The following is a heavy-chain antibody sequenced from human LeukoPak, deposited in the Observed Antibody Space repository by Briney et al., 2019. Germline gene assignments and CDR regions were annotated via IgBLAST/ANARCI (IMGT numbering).Heavy chain of an antibody. J-gene: IGHJ6*02. Sequence: ETLSLTCAVYGGSFSGYYWSWIRQPPGKGLEWIGEINHSGSTNYNPSLKSRVTISVDTSKNQFSLKLSSVTAADTAVYYCARLRTYYDFWSGYNYHYYGMDVWGQGTTVTVSS. V-gene: IGHV4-34*01. CDR3: ARLRTYYDFWSGYNYHYYGMDV. CDR2: INHSGST. CDR1: GGSFSGYY. D-gene: IGHD3-3*01.